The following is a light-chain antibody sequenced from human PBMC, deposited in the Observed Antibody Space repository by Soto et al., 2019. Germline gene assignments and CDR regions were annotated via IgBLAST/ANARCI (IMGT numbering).Light chain of an antibody. J-gene: IGKJ4*01. CDR3: QPFNAYPLT. CDR2: GAS. V-gene: IGKV1-9*01. Sequence: DLQLTQSPSFLSASVGDRVTISCRASQGISDYLAWYQQKPGKAPKLLIYGASTLQSGVPSRFSGSASGTEFTLTISSLQPEDFATYFCQPFNAYPLTFGGGTKLEIK. CDR1: QGISDY.